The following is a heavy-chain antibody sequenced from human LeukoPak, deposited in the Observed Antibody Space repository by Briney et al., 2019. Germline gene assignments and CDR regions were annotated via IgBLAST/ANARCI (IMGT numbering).Heavy chain of an antibody. CDR2: ISSGGTYE. J-gene: IGHJ4*02. V-gene: IGHV3-30*01. D-gene: IGHD3-10*01. Sequence: PGGSLRLFCAASGFTFSSYAMHWVRQAPGKGLEWVSLISSGGTYEYYADSVKGRFTISRDNSKNTLYLQLNSLRAEDTAVYYCARDSTYYYDSGSSGPHYFDNWGQGTLVTVSS. CDR1: GFTFSSYA. CDR3: ARDSTYYYDSGSSGPHYFDN.